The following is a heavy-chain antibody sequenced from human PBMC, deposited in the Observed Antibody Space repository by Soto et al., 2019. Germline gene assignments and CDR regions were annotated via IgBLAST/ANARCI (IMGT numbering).Heavy chain of an antibody. CDR1: GYNFFDYG. J-gene: IGHJ1*01. CDR2: VSPKSGNT. V-gene: IGHV1-18*01. D-gene: IGHD1-1*01. CDR3: ARGRTVSSIGPLLV. Sequence: QIQLVQSGAEVKKPGASVKVSCKASGYNFFDYGVSWVRQAPGQGLEWMGWVSPKSGNTDYARKVQSRVTMTTDTSTKTAYMELRGLRSDGTGGYYCARGRTVSSIGPLLVWGQGTLVSVSS.